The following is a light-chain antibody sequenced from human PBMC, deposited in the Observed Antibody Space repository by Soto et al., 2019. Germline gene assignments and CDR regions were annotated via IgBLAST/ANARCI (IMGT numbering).Light chain of an antibody. V-gene: IGLV2-23*02. CDR3: CSYAGSNYV. Sequence: QSALTQPASVSGSPGQSITISCTGTSSDVGNYNLVSWYQHHPGKAPKLMIYEVSKRPSGVSNRFSGSKSGDTASLTISGLQAVDEADYYCCSYAGSNYVFGTGTKLTVL. J-gene: IGLJ1*01. CDR1: SSDVGNYNL. CDR2: EVS.